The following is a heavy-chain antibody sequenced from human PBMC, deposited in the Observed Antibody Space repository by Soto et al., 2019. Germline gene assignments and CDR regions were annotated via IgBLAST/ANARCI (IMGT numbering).Heavy chain of an antibody. CDR3: TRPHFGVVIATGYGMDV. CDR2: LRSKANSYAT. D-gene: IGHD3-3*01. V-gene: IGHV3-73*01. Sequence: EVQLVESGGGLVQPGGSLKLSCAASGFTFSGSAMHWVRQASGKGLEWVGRLRSKANSYATAYAASVKGRFTISRDDSKNTAYLHMNSLKPEDTVVYYCTRPHFGVVIATGYGMDVWGQGTTVTVSS. CDR1: GFTFSGSA. J-gene: IGHJ6*02.